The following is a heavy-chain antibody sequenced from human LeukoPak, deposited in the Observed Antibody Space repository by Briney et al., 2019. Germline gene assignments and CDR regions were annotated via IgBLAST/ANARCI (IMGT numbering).Heavy chain of an antibody. D-gene: IGHD6-13*01. V-gene: IGHV3-74*01. CDR1: GFTFSSYW. CDR2: INSDGSST. Sequence: GGSLRLSCAASGFTFSSYWIHWVRQAPGKGLVWVSRINSDGSSTSYADSVKSRFTISRDNAKNTLYLQRHSLRADDTAVYYCARPGAAAAGNSHLLGSTVWYYYGMDVWGQGTTVSVFS. J-gene: IGHJ6*02. CDR3: ARPGAAAAGNSHLLGSTVWYYYGMDV.